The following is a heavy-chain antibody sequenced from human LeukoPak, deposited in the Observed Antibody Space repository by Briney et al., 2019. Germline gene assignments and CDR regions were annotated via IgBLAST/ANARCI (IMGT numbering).Heavy chain of an antibody. CDR2: ISYDGSNK. CDR3: ATDHPGRLELRNYYYMDV. V-gene: IGHV3-30*03. Sequence: GGSLRLSCAASGFTFSSYGMSWVRQAPGKGLEWVAVISYDGSNKYYADSVKGRFTISRDNSKNTLYLQMNSLRAEDTAVYYCATDHPGRLELRNYYYMDVWGKGTTVTVSS. CDR1: GFTFSSYG. J-gene: IGHJ6*03. D-gene: IGHD1-7*01.